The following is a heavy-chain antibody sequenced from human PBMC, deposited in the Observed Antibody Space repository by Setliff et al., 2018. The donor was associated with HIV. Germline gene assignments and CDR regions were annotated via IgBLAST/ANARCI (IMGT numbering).Heavy chain of an antibody. Sequence: SETLSLTCTVSGGSITSGGYYWSWIRHHPGKGLEWIGYIDYSGSTDYSPSLKSRVTISRVMSKNQFSLKLSSVTAADTAVYYCARGGNSYDSSGYYPWGQGTLVTVSS. V-gene: IGHV4-31*03. J-gene: IGHJ5*02. CDR2: IDYSGST. CDR1: GGSITSGGYY. CDR3: ARGGNSYDSSGYYP. D-gene: IGHD3-22*01.